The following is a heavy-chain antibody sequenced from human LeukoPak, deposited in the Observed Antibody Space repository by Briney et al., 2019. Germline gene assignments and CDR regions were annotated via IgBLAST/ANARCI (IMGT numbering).Heavy chain of an antibody. CDR2: ISAYNGNT. D-gene: IGHD3-10*01. Sequence: ASVKVSCKASGYTFTIYGISWVRQAPGQGLEWMGWISAYNGNTNYAKKLQGRVIMTTDTSTSTAYMELRSLRSDDTAVYYCAVYGSGKSSRWFDPWGQGTLVTVSS. CDR1: GYTFTIYG. V-gene: IGHV1-18*01. J-gene: IGHJ5*02. CDR3: AVYGSGKSSRWFDP.